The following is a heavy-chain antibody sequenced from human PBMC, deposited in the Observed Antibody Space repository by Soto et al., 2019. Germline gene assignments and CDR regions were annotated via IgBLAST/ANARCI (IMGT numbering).Heavy chain of an antibody. J-gene: IGHJ5*02. CDR2: INHSGST. CDR1: GGSISSSNW. Sequence: QVQLQESGPGLVKPSGTLSLTCAVSGGSISSSNWWSWVRQPPGKGLEGIGEINHSGSTNYNPSLKSRVTISVDKSKNQFSLKLSSVTAADTAVYYCAVGYCISTSCPLNWFDPWGQGTLVTVSS. CDR3: AVGYCISTSCPLNWFDP. D-gene: IGHD2-2*01. V-gene: IGHV4-4*02.